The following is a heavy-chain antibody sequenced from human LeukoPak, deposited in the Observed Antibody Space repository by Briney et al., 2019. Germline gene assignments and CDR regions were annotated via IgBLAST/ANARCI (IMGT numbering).Heavy chain of an antibody. V-gene: IGHV3-30*02. J-gene: IGHJ4*02. CDR1: GFTFSSYG. Sequence: GGSLRLSCAASGFTFSSYGMHWVRQAPGKGLEWVAFIRYDGSNKYYADSVKGRFTISRDSSKNTLYLQMNSLRAEDTAVYYCARDSGTYHDYWGQGTLVTVSS. D-gene: IGHD3-10*01. CDR3: ARDSGTYHDY. CDR2: IRYDGSNK.